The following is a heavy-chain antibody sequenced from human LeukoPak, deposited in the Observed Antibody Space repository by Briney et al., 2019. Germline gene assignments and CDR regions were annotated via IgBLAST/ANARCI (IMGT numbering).Heavy chain of an antibody. D-gene: IGHD2-15*01. CDR3: ARYLAAPYDAFDI. V-gene: IGHV1-2*02. J-gene: IGHJ3*02. CDR2: INFNSGGV. CDR1: GSTFTFYY. Sequence: ASVTVSCTASGSTFTFYYMHWVRQAPGQGLEWMGWINFNSGGVHYAQNFQGRVTMTSDTSISTAYMDLTRLRYDDTAVYFCARYLAAPYDAFDIWGQGTMVTVSS.